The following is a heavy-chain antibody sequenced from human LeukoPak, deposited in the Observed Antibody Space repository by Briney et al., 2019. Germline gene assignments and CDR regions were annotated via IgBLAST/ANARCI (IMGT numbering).Heavy chain of an antibody. V-gene: IGHV1-46*01. CDR3: ARRASEGWYFDL. CDR1: GYIFTSYY. Sequence: GASVKVSCKASGYIFTSYYMHWVRQAPGQGLEWMGIINPSGGSTNYAQKFQGRVTMTRDTSTSTVYVELSSLGSEDTAVYYCARRASEGWYFDLWGRGTLVTVSS. J-gene: IGHJ2*01. CDR2: INPSGGST.